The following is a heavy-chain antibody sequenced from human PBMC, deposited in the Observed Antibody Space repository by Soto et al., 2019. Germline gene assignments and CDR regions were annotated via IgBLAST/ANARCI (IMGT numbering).Heavy chain of an antibody. CDR1: GGSISSYY. CDR2: IYYSGST. V-gene: IGHV4-59*08. CDR3: ARSIEAAGFDP. D-gene: IGHD6-13*01. J-gene: IGHJ5*02. Sequence: SEALSLTCTVSGGSISSYYWSWIRQPPGKGPEWIGYIYYSGSTNYNPSLKSRVTISVDTSKNQFSLKLSSVTAADTAVYYCARSIEAAGFDPWGQGTLVTVSS.